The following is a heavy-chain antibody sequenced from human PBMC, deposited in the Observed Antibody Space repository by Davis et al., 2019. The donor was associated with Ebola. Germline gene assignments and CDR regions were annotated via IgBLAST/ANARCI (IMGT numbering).Heavy chain of an antibody. CDR3: TRHVPGDFWYVDL. J-gene: IGHJ2*01. V-gene: IGHV3-66*04. Sequence: GGSLRLSCAGSGFSVSDKYMSWVRQAPGKGLEWVSVIYRDGRMYHADSVKGRFSISRDDSKNTVYLQINSLRAEDTAMYHCTRHVPGDFWYVDLWGRGTLVTVSS. D-gene: IGHD4-17*01. CDR1: GFSVSDKY. CDR2: IYRDGRM.